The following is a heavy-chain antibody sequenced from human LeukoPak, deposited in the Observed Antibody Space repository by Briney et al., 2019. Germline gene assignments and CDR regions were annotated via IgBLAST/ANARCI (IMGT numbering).Heavy chain of an antibody. D-gene: IGHD6-13*01. CDR2: INWNGGST. CDR3: ARGLKRIAAVQPPEFDY. J-gene: IGHJ4*02. V-gene: IGHV3-20*04. Sequence: PGGSLRLSCAASGFTFDDYGMSWVRQVPGKGLEWVSGINWNGGSTGYADSVEGRFTISRDNAKNSLYLQMNSLRAEDTALYYCARGLKRIAAVQPPEFDYRGQGTLVTVSS. CDR1: GFTFDDYG.